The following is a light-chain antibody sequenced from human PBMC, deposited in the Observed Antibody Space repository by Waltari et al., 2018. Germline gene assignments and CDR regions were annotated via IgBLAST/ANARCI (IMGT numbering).Light chain of an antibody. CDR1: SSDIGNYNL. CDR2: DVN. CDR3: CSYAGSAVSV. Sequence: QSALTQTATVSGSPGQSITISCSGTSSDIGNYNLVSWYRQHPGKAPTLIIYDVNKRPSGVSNRFYGSKSGNTAFLTISGLQTADEADYFCCSYAGSAVSVFGGGTKVTVL. J-gene: IGLJ3*02. V-gene: IGLV2-23*02.